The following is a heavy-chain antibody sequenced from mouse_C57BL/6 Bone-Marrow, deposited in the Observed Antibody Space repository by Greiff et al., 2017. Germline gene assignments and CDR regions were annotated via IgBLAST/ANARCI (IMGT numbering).Heavy chain of an antibody. CDR1: GYTFTSYW. Sequence: QVQLQQPGAELVKPGASVKLSCKASGYTFTSYWMHWVKQRPGQGLEWIGMIHPNSGSTNYNEKFKSKATLTVDKSSSTAYMQLSSLTSVDSAVYDCASYYDYDRGNAMDYWGQGTSVTVSS. J-gene: IGHJ4*01. CDR2: IHPNSGST. CDR3: ASYYDYDRGNAMDY. D-gene: IGHD2-4*01. V-gene: IGHV1-64*01.